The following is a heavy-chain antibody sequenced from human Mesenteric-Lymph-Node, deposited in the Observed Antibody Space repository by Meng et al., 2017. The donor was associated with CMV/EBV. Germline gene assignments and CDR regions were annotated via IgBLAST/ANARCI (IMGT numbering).Heavy chain of an antibody. CDR3: ARENIVVVPAADAFDI. V-gene: IGHV3-74*01. J-gene: IGHJ3*02. CDR2: INSDGSST. CDR1: GFTFSSYW. D-gene: IGHD2-2*01. Sequence: GGSLRLSCAASGFTFSSYWMHWVRQVPGKGLVWVSRINSDGSSTSYADSVKGRFTISRDNAKNTLYLQMNSLRAEDTAVYYCARENIVVVPAADAFDIWGQGTMVTVSS.